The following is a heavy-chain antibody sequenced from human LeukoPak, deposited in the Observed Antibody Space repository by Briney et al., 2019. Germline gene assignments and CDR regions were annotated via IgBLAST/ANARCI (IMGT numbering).Heavy chain of an antibody. J-gene: IGHJ4*02. CDR2: ISGGGGTT. Sequence: GGSLRLSCAASGFTFSSYVMSWVRQAPGKGLEWVSVISGGGGTTHYSDSVKGRFTISRDNFKNTLYLQMNSLRAEDTAVYYCAKCVSGTYSGIEYWGQGSLVTVSS. CDR1: GFTFSSYV. V-gene: IGHV3-23*01. D-gene: IGHD1-26*01. CDR3: AKCVSGTYSGIEY.